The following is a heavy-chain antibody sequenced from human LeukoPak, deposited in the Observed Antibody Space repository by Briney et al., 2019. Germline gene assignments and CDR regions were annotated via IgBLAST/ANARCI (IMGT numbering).Heavy chain of an antibody. V-gene: IGHV2-70*11. CDR3: ARIAYEYSSSPCYFDY. CDR2: IDWDDDK. J-gene: IGHJ4*02. CDR1: GFSLSTSGMC. Sequence: VSGPTLVNPTQTLTLTCTFSGFSLSTSGMCVSWIRQPPGKALEWLARIDWDDDKYYSTSLKTRLTISKDTSKNQVVLTMTNMDPVDTATYYCARIAYEYSSSPCYFDYWGQGTLATVSS. D-gene: IGHD6-6*01.